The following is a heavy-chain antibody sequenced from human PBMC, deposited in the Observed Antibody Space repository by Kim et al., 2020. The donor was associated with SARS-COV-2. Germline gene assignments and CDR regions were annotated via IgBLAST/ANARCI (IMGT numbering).Heavy chain of an antibody. J-gene: IGHJ5*02. CDR1: GGSFSGYY. CDR3: ARSASKYYYGSAATWFDP. V-gene: IGHV4-34*01. D-gene: IGHD3-10*01. Sequence: SETLSLTCAVYGGSFSGYYWCWIRQPPGKGLEWIGEINHSGSTNYNPSLKSRVTISVDTSKNQFSLKLSSVTAADTAVYYCARSASKYYYGSAATWFDPWGQGTLVTVSS. CDR2: INHSGST.